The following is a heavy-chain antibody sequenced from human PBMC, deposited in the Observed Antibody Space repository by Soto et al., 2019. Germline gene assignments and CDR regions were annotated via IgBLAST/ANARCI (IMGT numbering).Heavy chain of an antibody. Sequence: QVQLVQSGAEVKKPGASVKVSCKASGYTFTSYAMHWVRQAPGQRLERMGWINAGNGNTKYSQKFQGRVTITRDTSASTAYMELSSLRSEDTAVYYCARDRGVVVTPFDYWGQGTLVTVSS. D-gene: IGHD3-22*01. CDR2: INAGNGNT. CDR3: ARDRGVVVTPFDY. J-gene: IGHJ4*02. V-gene: IGHV1-3*01. CDR1: GYTFTSYA.